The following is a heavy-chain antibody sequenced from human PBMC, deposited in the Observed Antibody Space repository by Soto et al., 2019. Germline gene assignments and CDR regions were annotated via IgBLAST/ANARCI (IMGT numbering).Heavy chain of an antibody. V-gene: IGHV3-23*01. J-gene: IGHJ3*01. Sequence: GGSLRLSCAASGFTFTTYAMSWVRQAPGKGLEWVSATSNSGDITYYADSVRGRFTISRDNSINTLYLQMNGLRTDDTAVYYCALLRVYGVSGSYLFWGPGALV. D-gene: IGHD3-9*01. CDR2: TSNSGDIT. CDR1: GFTFTTYA. CDR3: ALLRVYGVSGSYLF.